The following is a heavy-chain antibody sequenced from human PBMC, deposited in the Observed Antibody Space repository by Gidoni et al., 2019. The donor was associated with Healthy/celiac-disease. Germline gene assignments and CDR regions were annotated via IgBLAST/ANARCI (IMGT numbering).Heavy chain of an antibody. CDR1: GYSFTSYW. CDR2: IYPGDSDT. Sequence: EVQLVQSGAEVNKPGESRKISCKGSGYSFTSYWIGWVRQMPGKGLEWMGIIYPGDSDTRYSPSFQGQVTISADKSISTAYLQWSSLKASDTAMYYCARSVVVVAATDYFDYWGQGTLVTVSS. J-gene: IGHJ4*02. V-gene: IGHV5-51*01. D-gene: IGHD2-15*01. CDR3: ARSVVVVAATDYFDY.